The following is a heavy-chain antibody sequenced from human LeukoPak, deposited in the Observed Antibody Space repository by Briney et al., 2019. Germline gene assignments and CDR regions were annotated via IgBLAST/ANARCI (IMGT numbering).Heavy chain of an antibody. CDR3: ARGITIFNWFDP. CDR2: IIPIFGTA. CDR1: GGTFSSYA. D-gene: IGHD3-9*01. V-gene: IGHV1-69*05. Sequence: ASVKVSYKASGGTFSSYAISWVRQAPGQGLEWMGGIIPIFGTANYAQKFQGRVTITTDESTSTAYMELSSLRSEDTAVYYCARGITIFNWFDPWGQGTLVTVSS. J-gene: IGHJ5*02.